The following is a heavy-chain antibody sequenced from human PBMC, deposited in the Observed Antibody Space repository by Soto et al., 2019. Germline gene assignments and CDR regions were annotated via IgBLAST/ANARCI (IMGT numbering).Heavy chain of an antibody. CDR2: IVPLFRTT. Sequence: SVKVSCKTSGGTFSSYAISWVRQAPGQGLEWMGGIVPLFRTTNYAQKFQGRVTITADTSTYTVSMELSGLRSGDTAVYYCARGGYSSTWSNLLDRSGLDVWGQGTTVTVSS. CDR3: ARGGYSSTWSNLLDRSGLDV. CDR1: GGTFSSYA. J-gene: IGHJ6*02. D-gene: IGHD6-13*01. V-gene: IGHV1-69*06.